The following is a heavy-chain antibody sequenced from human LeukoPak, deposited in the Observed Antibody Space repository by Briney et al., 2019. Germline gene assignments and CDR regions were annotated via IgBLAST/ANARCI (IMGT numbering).Heavy chain of an antibody. CDR1: GGTFSSYA. D-gene: IGHD3-10*01. CDR2: IIPILGIA. V-gene: IGHV1-69*04. J-gene: IGHJ4*02. CDR3: AGAEVGYYYGSGSYYKPHFDY. Sequence: ASVKVSCKASGGTFSSYAISWVRQAPGQGLEWMGRIIPILGIANYAQKFQGRVTITADKSTSTAYMELSSLRSEDTAVYYCAGAEVGYYYGSGSYYKPHFDYWGQGTLVTVSS.